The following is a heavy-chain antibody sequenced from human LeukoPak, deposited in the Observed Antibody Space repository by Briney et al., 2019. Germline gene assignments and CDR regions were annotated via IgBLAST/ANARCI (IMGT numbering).Heavy chain of an antibody. Sequence: GGSLRLSCAASGFTVSSNYMSWVRQAPGKGLEWVSVIYSGGSTYYADSVKGRYTISRDNSKNTLYLQMNSLRAEDTAVYYCARAGGGYDLYYYYGMDVWGKGTTVTVSS. V-gene: IGHV3-53*01. CDR2: IYSGGST. J-gene: IGHJ6*04. CDR3: ARAGGGYDLYYYYGMDV. D-gene: IGHD5-12*01. CDR1: GFTVSSNY.